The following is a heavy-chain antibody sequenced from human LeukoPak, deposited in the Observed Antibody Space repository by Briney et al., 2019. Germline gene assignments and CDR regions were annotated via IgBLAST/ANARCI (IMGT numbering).Heavy chain of an antibody. V-gene: IGHV3-30*04. CDR1: GFTFSSYA. CDR2: ISYDESNT. Sequence: GGSLRLSCAASGFTFSSYAMHWVRQAPGKGLEWVALISYDESNTFYADSVKGRFTISRDNSKNTLYLQMNSLRAEDTAIYYCATYRQVLLPFESWGQGTLVTVSS. D-gene: IGHD2-8*02. J-gene: IGHJ4*02. CDR3: ATYRQVLLPFES.